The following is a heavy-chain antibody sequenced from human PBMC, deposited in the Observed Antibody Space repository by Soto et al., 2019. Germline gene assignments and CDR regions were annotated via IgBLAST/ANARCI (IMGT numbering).Heavy chain of an antibody. V-gene: IGHV4-59*12. CDR1: GRSISSYY. J-gene: IGHJ5*02. CDR3: ARSVFP. Sequence: SETLSLTCTVSGRSISSYYWSWIRQPPGKGLEWIGYIYYSGSTNYNPSLKSRVTISVDTSKNQFSLKLSSVTAADTAVYYCARSVFPWGQGTLVTVSS. CDR2: IYYSGST.